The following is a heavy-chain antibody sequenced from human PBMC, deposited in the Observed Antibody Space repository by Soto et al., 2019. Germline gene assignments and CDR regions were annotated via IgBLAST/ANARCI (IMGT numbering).Heavy chain of an antibody. CDR2: IDPSDSYT. CDR1: GYSFTSYW. J-gene: IGHJ4*02. D-gene: IGHD3-22*01. Sequence: GESLKISFKGSGYSFTSYWISWVRQMPGKGLEWMGRIDPSDSYTNYSPSFQGHVTISADKSIRTAYLQWSSMKASDTAMYYCARLNAVDYYDSSGYSALLYWGQGTLVTVSS. CDR3: ARLNAVDYYDSSGYSALLY. V-gene: IGHV5-10-1*01.